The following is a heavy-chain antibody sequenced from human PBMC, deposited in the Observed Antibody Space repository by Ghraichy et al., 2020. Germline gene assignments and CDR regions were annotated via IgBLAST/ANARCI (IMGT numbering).Heavy chain of an antibody. D-gene: IGHD2-2*01. CDR3: ASLVVPAAVFSYYYYYMGV. V-gene: IGHV4-39*01. J-gene: IGHJ6*03. CDR2: IYYSGST. Sequence: SQTLSLTCTVSGGSISSSSYYWGWIRQPPGKGLEWIGSIYYSGSTYYNPSLKSRVTISVDTSKNQFSLKLSSVTAADTAVYYCASLVVPAAVFSYYYYYMGVWGKVTTLTVSS. CDR1: GGSISSSSYY.